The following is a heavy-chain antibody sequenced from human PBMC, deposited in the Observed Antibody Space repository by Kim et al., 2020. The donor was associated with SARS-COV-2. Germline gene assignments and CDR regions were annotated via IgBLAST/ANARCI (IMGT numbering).Heavy chain of an antibody. D-gene: IGHD3-10*01. V-gene: IGHV5-51*01. CDR2: IYPGDSDT. CDR3: ARPTFQSYHGDYGMDV. CDR1: GYSFTSYW. Sequence: GESLKISCKGSGYSFTSYWIGWVRQMPGKGLEWMGIIYPGDSDTRYSPSFQGQVTISADKSISTAYLQWSSLKASDTAMYYCARPTFQSYHGDYGMDVWGQGTTVTVSS. J-gene: IGHJ6*02.